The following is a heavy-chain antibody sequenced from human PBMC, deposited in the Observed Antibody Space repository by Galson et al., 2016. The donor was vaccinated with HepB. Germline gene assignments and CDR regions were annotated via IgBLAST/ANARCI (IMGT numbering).Heavy chain of an antibody. Sequence: SVRLFCAASGCIFSRYGVAWVRQAPGQRLERVSIISADGGSTHYAHSLKGRFTISRDNAKNTLYLQMNRLRAEDTAVYFCVKGRSGGGYYSFDYWGQGALVTVPS. CDR1: GCIFSRYG. V-gene: IGHV3-23*01. J-gene: IGHJ4*02. CDR2: ISADGGST. D-gene: IGHD5-12*01. CDR3: VKGRSGGGYYSFDY.